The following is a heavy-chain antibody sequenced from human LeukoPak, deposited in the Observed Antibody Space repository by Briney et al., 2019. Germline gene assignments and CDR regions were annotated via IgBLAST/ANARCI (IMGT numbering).Heavy chain of an antibody. V-gene: IGHV3-30*18. Sequence: PGGSLRLSCAASGFTFSSYGMRWVRQAPGKGLEWVAVISYDGSNKYYADSVKGRFTISRDNSKNTLYLQMNSLRAEDTAVYYCAKDLYWMATFYYWGQGTLVTVSS. CDR2: ISYDGSNK. CDR3: AKDLYWMATFYY. J-gene: IGHJ4*02. D-gene: IGHD5-24*01. CDR1: GFTFSSYG.